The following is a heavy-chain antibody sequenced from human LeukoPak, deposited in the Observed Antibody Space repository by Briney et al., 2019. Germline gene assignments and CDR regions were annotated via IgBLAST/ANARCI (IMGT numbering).Heavy chain of an antibody. CDR3: SLSSTMTAYSFDF. CDR2: IYLSAST. J-gene: IGHJ4*02. Sequence: SETLSLTCTVSGGSLRSYYCSWLRQSAGKGLEWIGRIYLSASTNYNPSLEGRVTMSVDTSKNQVSLRLSSVTAADTAIYYCSLSSTMTAYSFDFWGPGTQVTVSS. D-gene: IGHD5/OR15-5a*01. CDR1: GGSLRSYY. V-gene: IGHV4-4*07.